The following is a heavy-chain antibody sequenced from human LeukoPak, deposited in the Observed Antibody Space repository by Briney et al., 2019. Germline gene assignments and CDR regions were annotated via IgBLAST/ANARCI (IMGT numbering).Heavy chain of an antibody. Sequence: PSETLSLTCSVSGGSISTYYWSWVRQPPGKGLEWIGYIYYFGNTDYNPSLKSRDTISVDTSKNQFSLNLRSVTAADTAVYYCAKLGSPRAFWGQGILVRVSS. CDR1: GGSISTYY. CDR2: IYYFGNT. V-gene: IGHV4-59*01. J-gene: IGHJ4*02. CDR3: AKLGSPRAF. D-gene: IGHD7-27*01.